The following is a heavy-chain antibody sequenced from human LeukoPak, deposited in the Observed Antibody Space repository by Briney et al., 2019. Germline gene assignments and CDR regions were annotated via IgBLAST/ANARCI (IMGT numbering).Heavy chain of an antibody. CDR1: GFTLSSYS. Sequence: GGSLRLSCAASGFTLSSYSMNWVRQAPGKGLEWVSSISSSSSYRYYADSVKGRFTISRDNAKNSLYLQMNSLRAEDTAVYYCARQNYYGSGSEFDYWGQGTLVTVSS. D-gene: IGHD3-10*01. CDR2: ISSSSSYR. CDR3: ARQNYYGSGSEFDY. J-gene: IGHJ4*02. V-gene: IGHV3-21*01.